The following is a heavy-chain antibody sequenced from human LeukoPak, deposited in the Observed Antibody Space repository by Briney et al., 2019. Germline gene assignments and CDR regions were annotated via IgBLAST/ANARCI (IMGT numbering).Heavy chain of an antibody. D-gene: IGHD4-23*01. CDR1: GYTFTSYG. Sequence: ASVKVSCKASGYTFTSYGISWVRQAPGQGLEWVGWISAYNGNTNYAQKLQGRVTMTTDTSTSTAYMELRSLRSDDTAVYYCARSPGRYGGNSAKVYWGQGTLVTVSS. CDR2: ISAYNGNT. J-gene: IGHJ4*02. CDR3: ARSPGRYGGNSAKVY. V-gene: IGHV1-18*01.